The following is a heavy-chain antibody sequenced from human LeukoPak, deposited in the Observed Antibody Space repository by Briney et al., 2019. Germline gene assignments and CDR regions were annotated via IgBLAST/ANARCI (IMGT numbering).Heavy chain of an antibody. CDR2: INHSGST. CDR3: ARGVVFHSSGWYNDY. CDR1: GFTFSSYA. J-gene: IGHJ4*02. D-gene: IGHD6-19*01. V-gene: IGHV4-34*01. Sequence: GSLRLSCAASGFTFSSYAMSWIRQPPGKGLEWIGEINHSGSTNYNPSLKSRVTISVDTSKNQFSLKLSSVTAADTAVYYCARGVVFHSSGWYNDYWGQGTLVTVSS.